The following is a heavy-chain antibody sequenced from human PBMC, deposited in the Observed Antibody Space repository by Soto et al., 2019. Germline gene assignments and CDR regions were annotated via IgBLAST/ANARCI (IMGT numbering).Heavy chain of an antibody. V-gene: IGHV2-70*13. Sequence: PTLVNPTQTLTLTCTFSGFSLNTRGMCVSWIRQPPGEALEWLALIDWEDDKYYSTSLKTRLTISRDTSKNQVVLTMTDMDPVDTATYYCARIRNSGYFYDTWGQGTLVTVSS. D-gene: IGHD3-22*01. CDR1: GFSLNTRGMC. J-gene: IGHJ5*02. CDR2: IDWEDDK. CDR3: ARIRNSGYFYDT.